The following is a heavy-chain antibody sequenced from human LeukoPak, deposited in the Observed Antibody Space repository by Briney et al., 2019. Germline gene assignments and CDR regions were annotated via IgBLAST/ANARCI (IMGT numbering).Heavy chain of an antibody. CDR3: AGGPHSYYYDSSGYYL. D-gene: IGHD3-22*01. CDR1: GYTFTSYD. V-gene: IGHV1-8*01. J-gene: IGHJ4*02. CDR2: MNPNSGNT. Sequence: ASVKVSCKASGYTFTSYDINWVRQATGQGLEWMGWMNPNSGNTGYAQKFQGRVTMTRNTSISTAYMELSSLRSEDTAVYYCAGGPHSYYYDSSGYYLWGQGTLVTVSS.